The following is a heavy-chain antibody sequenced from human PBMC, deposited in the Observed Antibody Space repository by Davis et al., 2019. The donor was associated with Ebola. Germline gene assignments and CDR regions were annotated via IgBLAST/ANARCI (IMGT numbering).Heavy chain of an antibody. CDR1: GGSISSGDYY. Sequence: SETLSLPCTVSGGSISSGDYYWSWIRQPPGKGLEWIGYIYYSGSTSYNPSLKSPVSISVDTSKNQFSLKLSSVTAADTAVYYCARDRGYGSGTYYFDYWGQGTLVTVSS. CDR3: ARDRGYGSGTYYFDY. CDR2: IYYSGST. D-gene: IGHD3-10*01. V-gene: IGHV4-30-4*01. J-gene: IGHJ4*02.